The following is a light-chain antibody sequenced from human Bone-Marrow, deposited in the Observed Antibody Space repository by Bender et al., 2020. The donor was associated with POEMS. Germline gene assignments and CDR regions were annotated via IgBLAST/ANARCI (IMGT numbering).Light chain of an antibody. Sequence: QSALTQPRSVSGSPGQSVTISCTGTSSDVGGYNYVSWYQQHPGKAPKLMIYDVTQRPSGVPDRFSASKSGNTASLTISGLQVEDEADYYCAAWEDSLNGWVFGGGTKLTVL. CDR2: DVT. CDR1: SSDVGGYNY. V-gene: IGLV2-11*01. J-gene: IGLJ3*02. CDR3: AAWEDSLNGWV.